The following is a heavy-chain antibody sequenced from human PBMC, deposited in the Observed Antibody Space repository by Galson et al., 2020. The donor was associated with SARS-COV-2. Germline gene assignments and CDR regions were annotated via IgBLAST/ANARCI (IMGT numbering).Heavy chain of an antibody. CDR2: VNHDGSST. Sequence: GDSLKIYCVASTFTFSSHWMHWVRQVPGKGPVWVSRVNHDGSSTSYADSVKGRFTISRDNAKNTLYLQMNSLRDEDSAVYYCARVRESYYDSSGALITPECFDRWGQGTLVTVSS. J-gene: IGHJ4*02. CDR3: ARVRESYYDSSGALITPECFDR. D-gene: IGHD3-22*01. V-gene: IGHV3-74*01. CDR1: TFTFSSHW.